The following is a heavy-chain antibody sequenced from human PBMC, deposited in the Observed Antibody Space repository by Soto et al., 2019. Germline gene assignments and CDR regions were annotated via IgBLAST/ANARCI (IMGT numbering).Heavy chain of an antibody. J-gene: IGHJ4*02. CDR1: GYTFTSYG. CDR3: ARRGRGSGSLKDDY. CDR2: ISAYNGNT. V-gene: IGHV1-18*01. D-gene: IGHD2-15*01. Sequence: QVQLVQSGAEVKKPGASVKVSCKASGYTFTSYGISWVRQAPGQGLEWMGWISAYNGNTNYAQKLQGRVTMTTDTXXSTAYMELRRLRSDDTAEYYCARRGRGSGSLKDDYWGEGTLVTVSS.